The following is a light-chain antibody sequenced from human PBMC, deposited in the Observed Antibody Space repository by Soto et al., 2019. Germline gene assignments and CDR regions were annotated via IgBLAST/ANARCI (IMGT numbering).Light chain of an antibody. CDR3: QQRYTWPWT. Sequence: EIVLTQSPGTLSLSPGEGAALSCRASQSVSDYLAWYQQKPGQVPRLLIYEASRRATGIPARFSGSGSGTDFTLVISSLEPEDFAVYYCQQRYTWPWTFGRGTRVEI. J-gene: IGKJ1*01. CDR2: EAS. CDR1: QSVSDY. V-gene: IGKV3-11*01.